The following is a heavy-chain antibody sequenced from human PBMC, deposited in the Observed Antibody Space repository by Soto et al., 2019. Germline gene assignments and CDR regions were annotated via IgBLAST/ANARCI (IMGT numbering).Heavy chain of an antibody. J-gene: IGHJ4*02. CDR1: GYTFTSYG. CDR3: AIEGDSSGYYQEWFDY. D-gene: IGHD3-22*01. Sequence: QVQLVQSGAEVKKPGASVKVSCKASGYTFTSYGISWVRQAPGQGLEWMGWISAYNGNTNYAQKLQGRVTMTTDTSTTKAEVERMSLSSTDTYVYSCAIEGDSSGYYQEWFDYWGQGTLVTVSS. V-gene: IGHV1-18*04. CDR2: ISAYNGNT.